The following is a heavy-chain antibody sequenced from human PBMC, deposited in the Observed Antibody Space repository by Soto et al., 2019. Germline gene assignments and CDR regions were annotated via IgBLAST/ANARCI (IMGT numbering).Heavy chain of an antibody. CDR1: GGSVSSGSYY. Sequence: SETLSLTCTVSGGSVSSGSYYWSWIRQPPGKGLEWIGYIYYSGSTNYNPSLKSRVTISVDTSKNQFSLKLSSVTAADTAVYYCARAHCSSTSCYPLGAFDIWGQGTMVTVSS. CDR3: ARAHCSSTSCYPLGAFDI. V-gene: IGHV4-61*01. J-gene: IGHJ3*02. D-gene: IGHD2-2*01. CDR2: IYYSGST.